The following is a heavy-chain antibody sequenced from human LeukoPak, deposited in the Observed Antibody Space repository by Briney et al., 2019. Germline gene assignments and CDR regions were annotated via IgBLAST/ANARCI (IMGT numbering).Heavy chain of an antibody. CDR1: GFSISSGYY. J-gene: IGHJ3*02. CDR2: VLHNGNT. D-gene: IGHD3-10*02. V-gene: IGHV4-38-2*02. Sequence: PSETLSLTCTVSGFSISSGYYWAWIRQPPGKGLEWIGSVLHNGNTCYNVSLKSRVTVSMDRSKNQLSLSLTSVTAADTAVYYCARDVQQARARFDIWGQGTMVTVSS. CDR3: ARDVQQARARFDI.